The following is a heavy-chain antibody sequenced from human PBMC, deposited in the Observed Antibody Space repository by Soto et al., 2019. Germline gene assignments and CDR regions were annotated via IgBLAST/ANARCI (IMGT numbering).Heavy chain of an antibody. J-gene: IGHJ6*02. CDR3: AKDRVDRTMVNAMDV. V-gene: IGHV3-48*03. Sequence: PGGSLRLSCAASGFTFNTYEMNWVRQAPEKGLEWISYISASGTTIYYADSVKGRFTISRDSAKNSLYLQMSSLTAEDTAVYYCAKDRVDRTMVNAMDVWGQGTTVTVSS. D-gene: IGHD5-18*01. CDR1: GFTFNTYE. CDR2: ISASGTTI.